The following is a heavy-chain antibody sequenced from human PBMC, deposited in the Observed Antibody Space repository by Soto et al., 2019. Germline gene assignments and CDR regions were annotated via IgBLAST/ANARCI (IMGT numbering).Heavy chain of an antibody. D-gene: IGHD6-6*01. V-gene: IGHV3-30*18. CDR3: AKGLWYSSSSSYFQH. CDR2: ISYDGSNK. J-gene: IGHJ1*01. CDR1: GFTFSSYG. Sequence: SPRLSCAAPGFTFSSYGMHWVRQAPGKGLEWVAVISYDGSNKYYADSVKGRFTISRDNSKNTLYLQMNSLRAEDTAVYYCAKGLWYSSSSSYFQHWGQGTLVTVSS.